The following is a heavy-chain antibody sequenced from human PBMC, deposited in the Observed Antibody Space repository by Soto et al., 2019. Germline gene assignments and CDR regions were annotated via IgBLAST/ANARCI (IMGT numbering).Heavy chain of an antibody. Sequence: QVQLVQSGAEVKKPGSSVKVSCKASGGTFSSYAISWVRQAPGQGLEWMGGIIPIFGTANYAQKFQGRVTIIADESTSTAYMELSSLRSEDTAVFYCASNNNVLTGSYSYGMDVWGQGTTVTVSS. CDR3: ASNNNVLTGSYSYGMDV. V-gene: IGHV1-69*12. J-gene: IGHJ6*02. CDR2: IIPIFGTA. CDR1: GGTFSSYA. D-gene: IGHD3-9*01.